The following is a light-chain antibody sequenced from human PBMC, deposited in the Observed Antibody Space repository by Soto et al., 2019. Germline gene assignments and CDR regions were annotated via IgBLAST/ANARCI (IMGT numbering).Light chain of an antibody. Sequence: DIQMTPSPSSLSASVGDRVTITCRASQSITRYLIWYQQRPGKAPKLLIYAASVLQSGVPSRFSGSGFGTDFTLAISSLQPEDFATYYCQQTYSTPVAFGQGTKVEIK. CDR1: QSITRY. CDR2: AAS. CDR3: QQTYSTPVA. V-gene: IGKV1-39*01. J-gene: IGKJ1*01.